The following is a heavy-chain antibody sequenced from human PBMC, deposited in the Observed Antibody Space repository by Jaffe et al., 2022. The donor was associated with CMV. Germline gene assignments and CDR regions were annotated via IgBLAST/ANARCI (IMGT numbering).Heavy chain of an antibody. J-gene: IGHJ4*02. CDR1: GLTFRSLE. CDR3: VGKYIGSYFKKSRFDY. Sequence: EEQLVEAGGDLVQPGGSLRLSCTASGLTFRSLEMNWVRQAPGKGLEWVSYISINGDTIYYTDSVKGRFTISRDNAENSLFLQMNSVRVEDTGLYFCVGKYIGSYFKKSRFDYWGQGTLVTVSS. V-gene: IGHV3-48*03. D-gene: IGHD1-26*01. CDR2: ISINGDTI.